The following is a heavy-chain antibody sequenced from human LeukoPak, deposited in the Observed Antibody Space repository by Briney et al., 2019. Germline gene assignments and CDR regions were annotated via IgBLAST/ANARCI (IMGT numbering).Heavy chain of an antibody. D-gene: IGHD3-22*01. Sequence: GGSLRLSCAASGFTFSSYWMSWVRQAPGKGLEWVANIKQDGSEKYYVDSVKGRFTISRDNAKNSLYLQMNSLRAEDTAVYYCARVYFQYYYGSSGQNEYWGQGILVTVSS. CDR1: GFTFSSYW. CDR3: ARVYFQYYYGSSGQNEY. V-gene: IGHV3-7*01. J-gene: IGHJ4*02. CDR2: IKQDGSEK.